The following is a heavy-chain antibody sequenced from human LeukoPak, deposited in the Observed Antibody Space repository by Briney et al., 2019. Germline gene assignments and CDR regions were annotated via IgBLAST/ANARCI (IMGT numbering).Heavy chain of an antibody. D-gene: IGHD2-2*01. CDR2: INPNDGDT. CDR3: ARANFLYCSSTTCLFDY. Sequence: ASVKVSCKASGYTFTDYYMHWVRQAPGQGFEWMGWINPNDGDTNYAQKFQGRVTMTRDTSISTARMEVSRLRSDDTAVYYCARANFLYCSSTTCLFDYWGQGTLVTVSS. V-gene: IGHV1-2*02. J-gene: IGHJ4*02. CDR1: GYTFTDYY.